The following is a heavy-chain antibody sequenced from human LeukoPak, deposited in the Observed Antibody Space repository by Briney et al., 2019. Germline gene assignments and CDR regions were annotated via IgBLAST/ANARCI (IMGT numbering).Heavy chain of an antibody. D-gene: IGHD3-10*01. Sequence: GGSLRLSCAASGFTFSSYAMSWVRQAPVKGLEWVSAISGSGGSTYYADSVKGRFTISRDNSKNTLYLQMNSLRAEDTAVYYCAKDYRVLLLWFGEYIHWGQGTLVTVSS. CDR2: ISGSGGST. CDR1: GFTFSSYA. V-gene: IGHV3-23*01. J-gene: IGHJ4*02. CDR3: AKDYRVLLLWFGEYIH.